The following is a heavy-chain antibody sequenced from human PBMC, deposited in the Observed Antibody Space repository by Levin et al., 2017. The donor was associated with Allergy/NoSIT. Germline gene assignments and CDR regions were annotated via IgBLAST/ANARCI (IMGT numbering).Heavy chain of an antibody. Sequence: GGSLRLSCAASGFTFSSYAMSWVRQAPGKGLEWVSAISGSGGSTYYADSVKGRFTISRDNSKNTLYLQMNSLRAEDTAVYYCASTSKAINSYGDYVSWFDPWGQGTLVTVSS. CDR1: GFTFSSYA. D-gene: IGHD4-17*01. V-gene: IGHV3-23*01. CDR2: ISGSGGST. J-gene: IGHJ5*02. CDR3: ASTSKAINSYGDYVSWFDP.